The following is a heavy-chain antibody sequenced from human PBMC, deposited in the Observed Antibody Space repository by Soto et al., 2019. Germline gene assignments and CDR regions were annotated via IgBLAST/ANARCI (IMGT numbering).Heavy chain of an antibody. J-gene: IGHJ5*02. D-gene: IGHD1-1*01. CDR1: GYTFTGYY. CDR3: ARDRDWSFRISNWFDP. V-gene: IGHV1-2*02. CDR2: INPNSGGT. Sequence: GASVKVSCKASGYTFTGYYMHWVRQAPGQGLEWMGWINPNSGGTNYAQKFQGRVTMTRDTSISTAYMELSRLRSDDTAVYYCARDRDWSFRISNWFDPWGQGTLVTVSS.